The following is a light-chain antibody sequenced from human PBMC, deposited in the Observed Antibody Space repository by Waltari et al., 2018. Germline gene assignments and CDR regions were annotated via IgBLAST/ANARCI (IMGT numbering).Light chain of an antibody. V-gene: IGLV2-14*01. CDR1: SSDVGGYNY. Sequence: QSALAQHASVSGSPGQSFTIPCHGTSSDVGGYNYVSWYQQHPGKAPKLMIYDVSNRPSGFSNRFSGSQSGNPASLTISGLQAEDEADYYCSSYTSSSTLGVFGGGTKLTVL. J-gene: IGLJ2*01. CDR3: SSYTSSSTLGV. CDR2: DVS.